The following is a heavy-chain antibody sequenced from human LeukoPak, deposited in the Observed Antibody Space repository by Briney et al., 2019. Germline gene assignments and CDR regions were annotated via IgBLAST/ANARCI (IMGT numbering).Heavy chain of an antibody. Sequence: SGPALVKPTQTLTLTCTSSGFSLSTSGMCVSWIRQPPGKALEWLARIDWDDDKYYSTSLKTRLTISKDTSKNQVVLTMTNMDPVDTATYYCARTYYYDSSGYYYDWFDPWGQGTLVTVSS. J-gene: IGHJ5*02. CDR2: IDWDDDK. CDR1: GFSLSTSGMC. V-gene: IGHV2-70*11. CDR3: ARTYYYDSSGYYYDWFDP. D-gene: IGHD3-22*01.